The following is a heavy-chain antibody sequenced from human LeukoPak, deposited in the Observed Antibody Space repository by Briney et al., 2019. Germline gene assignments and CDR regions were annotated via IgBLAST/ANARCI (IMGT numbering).Heavy chain of an antibody. CDR1: GGTFSSYA. CDR3: ARGMVAPYYYYYYMDV. V-gene: IGHV1-69*05. CDR2: IIPIFGTA. Sequence: ASVKVSXKASGGTFSSYAISWVRQAPGQGLEWMGRIIPIFGTANYAQKFQGRVTITTDESTSTAYMELSSLRSEDTAVYYCARGMVAPYYYYYYMDVWGKGTTVTVSS. J-gene: IGHJ6*03. D-gene: IGHD2-15*01.